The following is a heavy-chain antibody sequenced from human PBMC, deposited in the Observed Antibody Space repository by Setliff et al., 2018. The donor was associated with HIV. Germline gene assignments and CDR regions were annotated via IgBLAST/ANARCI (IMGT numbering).Heavy chain of an antibody. J-gene: IGHJ4*02. CDR1: GGSIRSSNYY. Sequence: SETLSLTCTVSGGSIRSSNYYWGWIRQPPGKGLEWIGHIYYTGSTYYNPSLKIRVTISVDTSKNQLSLKLRSVAAADTAVYYCARGGYRDGYDYWGQGTLVTVSS. V-gene: IGHV4-39*07. CDR2: IYYTGST. CDR3: ARGGYRDGYDY. D-gene: IGHD5-18*01.